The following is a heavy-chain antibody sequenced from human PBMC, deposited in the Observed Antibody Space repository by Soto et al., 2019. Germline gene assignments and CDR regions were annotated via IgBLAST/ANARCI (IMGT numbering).Heavy chain of an antibody. Sequence: QITLKESGPTLVKPTQTLTLTCTFSGFSLSTTGVGVGWIRQPPGKALEWLALIYWDDDKRYNPSLKCRLTLTNDTSKSQVVLTMTTMDPVATATYYCVQSRCGGDCLQSYSSHSYYGLDVWGQGTTVTVSS. CDR3: VQSRCGGDCLQSYSSHSYYGLDV. CDR1: GFSLSTTGVG. V-gene: IGHV2-5*02. D-gene: IGHD2-21*01. CDR2: IYWDDDK. J-gene: IGHJ6*02.